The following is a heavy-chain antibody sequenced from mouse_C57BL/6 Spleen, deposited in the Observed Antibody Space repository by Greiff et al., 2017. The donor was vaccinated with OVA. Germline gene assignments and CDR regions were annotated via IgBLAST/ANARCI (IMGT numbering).Heavy chain of an antibody. V-gene: IGHV1-50*01. D-gene: IGHD1-1*01. CDR3: ARAIYYGSSYTDAMDY. J-gene: IGHJ4*01. CDR1: GYTFTSYW. CDR2: IDPSDSYT. Sequence: QVHVKQPGAELVKPGASVKLSCKASGYTFTSYWMQWVKQRPGQGLEWIGEIDPSDSYTNYNQKFKGKATLTVDTSSITAYMQLSSLTSEDSAVYYCARAIYYGSSYTDAMDYWGQGTSVTVSS.